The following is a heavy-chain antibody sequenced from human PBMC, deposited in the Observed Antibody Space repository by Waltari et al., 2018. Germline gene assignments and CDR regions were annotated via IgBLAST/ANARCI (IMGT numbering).Heavy chain of an antibody. J-gene: IGHJ4*02. CDR2: IHGSGGS. CDR3: ARDRGRGLFLDS. D-gene: IGHD2-15*01. V-gene: IGHV4-4*02. CDR1: ADSMSPTYW. Sequence: QVQLQESGPGLVKPSGTLSVTCAVSADSMSPTYWWGWVRQPPGTGLEWSGQIHGSGGSTYTPSLESRGTVSIDTSTNQVSLGVTSATAADTAVYYCARDRGRGLFLDSWGQGTLVTVSP.